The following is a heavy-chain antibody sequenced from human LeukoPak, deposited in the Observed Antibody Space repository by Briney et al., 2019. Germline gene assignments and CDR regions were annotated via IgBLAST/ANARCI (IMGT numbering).Heavy chain of an antibody. CDR3: ARDRRDGSGSYYFDY. D-gene: IGHD3-10*01. J-gene: IGHJ4*02. V-gene: IGHV1-46*01. CDR1: GYTFTSYY. CDR2: INPSGGST. Sequence: ASVKVSCKASGYTFTSYYMHWVRQAPGQGLEWMGLINPSGGSTSYAQKFQGRVTMTRDMSTSTVYMELSSLRSEDTAVYYCARDRRDGSGSYYFDYWGQGPLVTVSS.